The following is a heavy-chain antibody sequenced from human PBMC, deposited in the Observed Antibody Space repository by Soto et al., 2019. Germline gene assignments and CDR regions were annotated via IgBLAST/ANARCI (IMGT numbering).Heavy chain of an antibody. V-gene: IGHV3-72*01. CDR3: ARFSGRYNRGLDY. Sequence: PGGSLRLSCAASGFTFSDHYMDWVRQAPGHGLEWVGRSRNQGNSYSTEYAASVKGRFTISRDESKNALYLQMNSLKTEDTAVYYCARFSGRYNRGLDYWGQGTLVTVSS. CDR2: SRNQGNSYST. D-gene: IGHD1-26*01. CDR1: GFTFSDHY. J-gene: IGHJ4*02.